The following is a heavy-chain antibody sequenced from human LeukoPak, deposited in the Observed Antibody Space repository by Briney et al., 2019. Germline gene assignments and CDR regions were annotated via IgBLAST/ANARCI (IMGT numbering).Heavy chain of an antibody. D-gene: IGHD1-26*01. J-gene: IGHJ4*02. CDR3: ARRSVAGATTGYYYDS. Sequence: GGSLRLSCAASGFTFSSYWMSWVRQAPGKGLEWVANIKQDGSQKYYVDSVKGRFTISRDNAKNSVYLQMSSLRVDDTAFYYCARRSVAGATTGYYYDSWGQGTLVTVSS. V-gene: IGHV3-7*03. CDR2: IKQDGSQK. CDR1: GFTFSSYW.